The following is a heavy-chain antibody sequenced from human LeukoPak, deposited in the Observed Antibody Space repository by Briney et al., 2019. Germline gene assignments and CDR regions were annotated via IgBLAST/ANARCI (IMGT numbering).Heavy chain of an antibody. CDR1: GFTFSSYG. J-gene: IGHJ4*02. Sequence: PGGSLRLSCAASGFTFSSYGMHWVRQAPGKGLEWVAFIRYDGGNKYYADSVKGRFTISRDNSKNTLYLQMNSLRAEDTAVYYCAKAVGYFDYWGQGTLVTVSS. CDR3: AKAVGYFDY. V-gene: IGHV3-30*02. CDR2: IRYDGGNK. D-gene: IGHD1-26*01.